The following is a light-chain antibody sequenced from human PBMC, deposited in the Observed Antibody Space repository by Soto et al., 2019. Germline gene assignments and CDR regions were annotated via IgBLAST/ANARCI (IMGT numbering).Light chain of an antibody. CDR2: DAV. CDR3: QLYGTSPKT. J-gene: IGKJ1*01. CDR1: QTVTNSH. V-gene: IGKV3-20*01. Sequence: NVLTQSPGTLSLSPGERATLSCRASQTVTNSHLAWYQHKPGQAPRLLIYDAVTRATGIPDRFTGSGFGTDFTLTISRLEPEDFAVYYCQLYGTSPKTFGQGTRVEI.